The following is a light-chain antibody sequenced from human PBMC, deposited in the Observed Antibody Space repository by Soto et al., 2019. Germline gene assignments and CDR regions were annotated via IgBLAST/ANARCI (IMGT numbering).Light chain of an antibody. J-gene: IGKJ4*01. Sequence: EIVLTQSPGTLSLSPGERATLSCRASQSVGSNFIAWYQQKPGQAPRLLIHATSSRATGIPDRFSGSGSGTDFTLTISRLEPDDFAVYYCQQYGSSPLTFGVGTKVDSK. CDR2: ATS. CDR3: QQYGSSPLT. V-gene: IGKV3-20*01. CDR1: QSVGSNF.